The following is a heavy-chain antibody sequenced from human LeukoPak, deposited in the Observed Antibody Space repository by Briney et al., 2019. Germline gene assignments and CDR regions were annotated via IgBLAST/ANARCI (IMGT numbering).Heavy chain of an antibody. V-gene: IGHV3-23*01. Sequence: GASLRLSGAVSGFSFKKYAVSWVRQGPEKGLEWVSAIRDGGDARYYADSVKGRFTISRDSSKNTVYQQMNSLRVEDAAVYYCGRKYRTYPPNWSDSWGQGPLVTVSS. J-gene: IGHJ5*01. D-gene: IGHD2-2*01. CDR3: GRKYRTYPPNWSDS. CDR1: GFSFKKYA. CDR2: IRDGGDAR.